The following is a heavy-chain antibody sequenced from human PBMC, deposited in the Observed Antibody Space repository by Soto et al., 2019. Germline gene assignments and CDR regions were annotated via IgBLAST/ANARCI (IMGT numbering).Heavy chain of an antibody. CDR3: ARESEDLTSNFDY. CDR1: GFTFSSYS. J-gene: IGHJ4*02. CDR2: ISSTTNYI. Sequence: GSLRLSCAASGFTFSSYSMNWVRQAPGKGLEWVSSISSTTNYIYYGDSMKGRFTISRDNAKNSLYLEMNSLRAEDTAVYYCARESEDLTSNFDYWGQGTLVTVSS. V-gene: IGHV3-21*06.